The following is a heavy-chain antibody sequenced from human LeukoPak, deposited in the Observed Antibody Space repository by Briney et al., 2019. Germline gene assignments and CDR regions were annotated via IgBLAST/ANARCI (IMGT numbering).Heavy chain of an antibody. CDR1: GYTFTAKD. D-gene: IGHD6-19*01. CDR2: MNPNSGYT. V-gene: IGHV1-8*03. J-gene: IGHJ4*02. Sequence: GASVKVSCKASGYTFTAKDINWVRQATGQGLEWMGWMNPNSGYTGYAQKFQGRVTITRDTSISTAYMELSSLRSEDTAVYYCARVAGSIDYWGQGTLVTVSS. CDR3: ARVAGSIDY.